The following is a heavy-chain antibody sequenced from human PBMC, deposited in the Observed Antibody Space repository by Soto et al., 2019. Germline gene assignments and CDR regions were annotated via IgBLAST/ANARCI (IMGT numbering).Heavy chain of an antibody. J-gene: IGHJ4*02. V-gene: IGHV1-18*01. CDR1: GYTFSNYG. CDR3: ARDPPYSGSYLLAKKLFDY. Sequence: AAVKVSCKTSGYTFSNYGITWVRPAPGQPLEWLGGISLYSDGTNYAQKFQGSVSMTTDTSTTTAYMELSSLRSDDTAVYYCARDPPYSGSYLLAKKLFDYWGQGTLVTVSS. D-gene: IGHD1-26*01. CDR2: ISLYSDGT.